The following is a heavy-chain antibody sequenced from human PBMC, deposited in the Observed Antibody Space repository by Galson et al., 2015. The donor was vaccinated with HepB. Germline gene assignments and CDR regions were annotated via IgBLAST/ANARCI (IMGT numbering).Heavy chain of an antibody. CDR3: ARGPWGAVAGAPEISAFDI. D-gene: IGHD6-19*01. V-gene: IGHV3-33*01. J-gene: IGHJ3*02. CDR2: MWSDGSNK. CDR1: GFTFSNYG. Sequence: LRLSWAASGFTFSNYGMHWVRQAPGKGLEWVAVMWSDGSNKFYADSVKGRFTISRDNSKNTLYLQMNSLRAEDTAVYYCARGPWGAVAGAPEISAFDIWGQGTMVTVSS.